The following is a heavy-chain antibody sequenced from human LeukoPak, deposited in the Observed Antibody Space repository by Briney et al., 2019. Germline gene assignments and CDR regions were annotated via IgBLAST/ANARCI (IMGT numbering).Heavy chain of an antibody. CDR1: GXTFSSYA. D-gene: IGHD5-24*01. Sequence: PGGSLRLSCAASGXTFSSYAMSWVRQAPGKGLEWVSTINNGGSTSYAASVKGRFTISRDNSKNTLSLEMNSLRAEDAAVYYCAKVPSRDITKGYWGQGILVTVSS. CDR2: INNGGST. V-gene: IGHV3-23*01. J-gene: IGHJ4*02. CDR3: AKVPSRDITKGY.